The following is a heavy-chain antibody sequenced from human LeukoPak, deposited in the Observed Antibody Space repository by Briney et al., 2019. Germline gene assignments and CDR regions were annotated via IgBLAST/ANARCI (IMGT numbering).Heavy chain of an antibody. CDR2: MYYTGTS. V-gene: IGHV4-39*01. J-gene: IGHJ4*02. CDR3: ARQEVATIDY. D-gene: IGHD2-15*01. CDR1: GGSISTRSYS. Sequence: SETLSLTCTASGGSISTRSYSWGWIRQPPGKGLEWIGSMYYTGTSNYNPSLKSRVTISVDTSKNQFSLKLSSVTAADTAVYHCARQEVATIDYWGQGTLVTVSS.